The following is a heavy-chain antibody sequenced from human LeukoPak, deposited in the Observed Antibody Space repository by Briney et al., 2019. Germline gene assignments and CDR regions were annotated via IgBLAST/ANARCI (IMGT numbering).Heavy chain of an antibody. V-gene: IGHV3-30*01. J-gene: IGHJ4*02. Sequence: GGSLRLSCAASGFTFSSYAMHWVRQAPGKGLEWVAVISYDGSNKYYAGSVKGRFTISRDNSKNTLYLQMNSLRAEDTAVYYCARDHYGSGSYNAFGYWGQGALVTVSS. CDR3: ARDHYGSGSYNAFGY. CDR2: ISYDGSNK. D-gene: IGHD3-10*01. CDR1: GFTFSSYA.